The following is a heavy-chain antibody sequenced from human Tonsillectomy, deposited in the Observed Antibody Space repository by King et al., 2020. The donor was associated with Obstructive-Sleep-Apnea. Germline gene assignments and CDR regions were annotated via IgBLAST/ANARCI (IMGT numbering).Heavy chain of an antibody. D-gene: IGHD3-22*01. Sequence: VQLVESGGGLVQPGRSLRLSCAASGFTFDDYAMHWVRQAPGKGLEWVSGISWNRGSIGYADSVKGRFAISRDNAKNSLYLQMNSLRAEDTALYYCAKEYYYDSSGYYNYWYFDLWGRGTLVTVSS. J-gene: IGHJ2*01. CDR2: ISWNRGSI. CDR3: AKEYYYDSSGYYNYWYFDL. V-gene: IGHV3-9*01. CDR1: GFTFDDYA.